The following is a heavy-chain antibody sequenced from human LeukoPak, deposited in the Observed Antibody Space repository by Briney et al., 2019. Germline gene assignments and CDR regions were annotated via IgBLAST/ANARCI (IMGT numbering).Heavy chain of an antibody. CDR2: IKQDGSEK. D-gene: IGHD3-3*01. V-gene: IGHV3-7*03. CDR3: ANTYDFWSGYLGFLNY. CDR1: GFTFSSYW. Sequence: GGSLRLSCAASGFTFSSYWMSWVRQAPGKGLEWVANIKQDGSEKYYVDSVRGRFTISRDNAKNSLYLQMNSLRAEDTAVYYCANTYDFWSGYLGFLNYWGQGTLVTVSS. J-gene: IGHJ4*02.